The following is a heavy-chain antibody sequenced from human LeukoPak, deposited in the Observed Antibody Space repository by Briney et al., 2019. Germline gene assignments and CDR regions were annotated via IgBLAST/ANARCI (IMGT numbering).Heavy chain of an antibody. CDR1: GGSISSRGFY. J-gene: IGHJ1*01. CDR3: ARQWDGSGYHEYFQL. D-gene: IGHD3-22*01. V-gene: IGHV4-39*01. CDR2: INYSGTT. Sequence: SDTLSLTCTVSGGSISSRGFYWGWIRQPPGMGLEWIGSINYSGTTYYNPSLKSRVSISVDPSKGQFSVKLSSVTATHTAGYYGARQWDGSGYHEYFQLWGQGTLVSVSS.